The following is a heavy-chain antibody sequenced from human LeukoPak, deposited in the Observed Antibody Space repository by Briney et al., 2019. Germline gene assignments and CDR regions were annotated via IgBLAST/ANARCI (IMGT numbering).Heavy chain of an antibody. CDR2: IFDSGST. Sequence: SETLSLTCTVSGVSIRSYYWSWIRQPPGKGLEWIGYIFDSGSTKYNPSLKSRVTMSVDTSKNQCSLRLRSVTAADTAVYYCARGSFSSPNMDVWGKGTTVTISS. D-gene: IGHD2-2*01. J-gene: IGHJ6*03. V-gene: IGHV4-59*01. CDR1: GVSIRSYY. CDR3: ARGSFSSPNMDV.